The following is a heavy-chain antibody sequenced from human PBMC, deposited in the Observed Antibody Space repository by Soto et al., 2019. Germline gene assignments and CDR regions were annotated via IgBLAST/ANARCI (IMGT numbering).Heavy chain of an antibody. J-gene: IGHJ4*02. D-gene: IGHD2-21*01. CDR1: GYTFTSYA. V-gene: IGHV1-3*01. Sequence: ASVKVSCKASGYTFTSYALHWVRQAPGQRLDWIGRINAGNGNTKYSQKFQGRVTITRDTSASTAYMELSSLRSEDTAIYYCARSGVNYSRFDSWGQGTLVTVSS. CDR3: ARSGVNYSRFDS. CDR2: INAGNGNT.